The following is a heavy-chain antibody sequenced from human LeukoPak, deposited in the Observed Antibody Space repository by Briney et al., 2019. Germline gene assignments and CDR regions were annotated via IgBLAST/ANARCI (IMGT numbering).Heavy chain of an antibody. D-gene: IGHD2-15*01. CDR3: ASSPYCSGGSCYSGASDI. CDR2: IYYSGST. J-gene: IGHJ3*02. Sequence: SETLSLTCTVSGGSISSYYWSWIRQPPGKGLEWIGYIYYSGSTNYNPSLKSRVTISVDTSKNQFSLKLSTVTAADTAVYYCASSPYCSGGSCYSGASDIWGQGTMVTVSS. CDR1: GGSISSYY. V-gene: IGHV4-59*01.